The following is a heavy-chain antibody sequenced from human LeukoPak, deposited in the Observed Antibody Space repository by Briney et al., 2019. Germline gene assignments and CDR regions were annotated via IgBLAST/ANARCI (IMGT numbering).Heavy chain of an antibody. Sequence: SVKVSRKASGGTCSNYAISWVRQAPGQGLEWMGGIIPIFSTRNYAQKFQGRVTITADKSTSTAYMELSSLRSEDTAVYYCARAVQVTTGGLFDYWGQGTLVTVSS. V-gene: IGHV1-69*06. CDR2: IIPIFSTR. CDR1: GGTCSNYA. CDR3: ARAVQVTTGGLFDY. J-gene: IGHJ4*02. D-gene: IGHD4-17*01.